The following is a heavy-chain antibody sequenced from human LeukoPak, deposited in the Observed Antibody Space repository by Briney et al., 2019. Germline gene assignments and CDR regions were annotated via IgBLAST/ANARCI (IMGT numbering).Heavy chain of an antibody. Sequence: PSETLSLTCTVSGGSISSSSYYWGWIRQPPGKGLEWIGSIYYSGSTYYNPPLKSRVTISVDTSKNQFSLKLSSVTAAVTAVYYCARQGYSSSFDYWGQGILVTVSS. CDR2: IYYSGST. J-gene: IGHJ4*02. CDR1: GGSISSSSYY. CDR3: ARQGYSSSFDY. V-gene: IGHV4-39*07. D-gene: IGHD6-13*01.